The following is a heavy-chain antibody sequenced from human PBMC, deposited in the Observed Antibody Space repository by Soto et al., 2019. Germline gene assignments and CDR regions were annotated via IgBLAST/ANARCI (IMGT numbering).Heavy chain of an antibody. J-gene: IGHJ4*02. Sequence: HPGGSLRLSCADSGFTSSNYDMGWVRQAPRKGLEWVLAISGSGYTTYYADSVKGRFTISRDKSKNTLYLQMNSLSAEDTAVYYCAKIAEAVAGTVYGYWGQGTLVTVSS. CDR2: ISGSGYTT. V-gene: IGHV3-23*01. CDR3: AKIAEAVAGTVYGY. CDR1: GFTSSNYD. D-gene: IGHD6-19*01.